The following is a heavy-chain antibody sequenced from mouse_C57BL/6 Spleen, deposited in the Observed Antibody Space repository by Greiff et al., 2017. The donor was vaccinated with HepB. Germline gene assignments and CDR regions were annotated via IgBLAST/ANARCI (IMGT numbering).Heavy chain of an antibody. D-gene: IGHD2-5*01. CDR3: TSGYYSNWTAMDY. V-gene: IGHV1-15*01. CDR1: GYTFTDYE. Sequence: QVQLQQSGAELVRPGASVTLSCKASGYTFTDYEMHWVKQTPVHGLEWIGAIDPETGGTAYNQKFKGKAILTADKSSSTAYMELRSLTSEDSAVYYCTSGYYSNWTAMDYWGQGTSVTVSS. J-gene: IGHJ4*01. CDR2: IDPETGGT.